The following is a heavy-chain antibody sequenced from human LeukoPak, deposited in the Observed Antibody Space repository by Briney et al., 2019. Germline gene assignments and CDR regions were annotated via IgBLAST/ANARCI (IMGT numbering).Heavy chain of an antibody. Sequence: SETLSLTCTVSGVSISSSSYYWGWIRQPPGKGLEWIVSIYYSGSTYYNPSLKSRVTMSVDTSKNQFSLKLSSVTAADTAVYYCARVHPYSSGAHGGYYYYYMDVWGKGTTVTISS. J-gene: IGHJ6*03. CDR1: GVSISSSSYY. CDR3: ARVHPYSSGAHGGYYYYYMDV. CDR2: IYYSGST. V-gene: IGHV4-39*07. D-gene: IGHD6-19*01.